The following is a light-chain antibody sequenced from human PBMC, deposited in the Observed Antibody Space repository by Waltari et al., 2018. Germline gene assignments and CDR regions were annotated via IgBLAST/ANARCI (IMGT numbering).Light chain of an antibody. CDR3: QVWDANTDPGV. V-gene: IGLV3-21*01. Sequence: SYVLTQPPSVSVAPGETARLTCGGNKIESKSVNWYLQRPGQAPVLVISYDSDRPSGIPDRLSGSNSGNTATLTISRVEAGDEADYYCQVWDANTDPGVFGTGTEVTVL. J-gene: IGLJ1*01. CDR1: KIESKS. CDR2: YDS.